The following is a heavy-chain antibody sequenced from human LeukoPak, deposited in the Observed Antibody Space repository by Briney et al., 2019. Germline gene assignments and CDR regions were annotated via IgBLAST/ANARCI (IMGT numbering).Heavy chain of an antibody. CDR2: VRYDGSNK. J-gene: IGHJ6*03. D-gene: IGHD3-10*01. CDR1: GFTFSSYG. Sequence: GGSLRLSCAASGFTFSSYGMHWVRQAPGKGLEWVAVVRYDGSNKYYADSVKGRFTISRDNAKNTLYLQMNSLRAEDTAVYYCARENTMDYMDVWGKGTTVTVSS. CDR3: ARENTMDYMDV. V-gene: IGHV3-33*01.